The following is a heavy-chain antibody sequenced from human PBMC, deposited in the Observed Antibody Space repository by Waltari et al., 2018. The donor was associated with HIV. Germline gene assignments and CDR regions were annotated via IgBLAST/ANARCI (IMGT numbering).Heavy chain of an antibody. CDR2: FDPKNGKP. CDR3: VALYDESPLYSGF. D-gene: IGHD3-16*01. V-gene: IGHV1-24*01. Sequence: QVQLIQSTSEVKRPGASVTVSCKVSGYPLSALSMQGLRQGREHRLEWMGGFDPKNGKPVFSQRFWGRVSLAEDTLKDTAHLELNRLTSDDTAVYYCVALYDESPLYSGFWGQGTLVTVS. CDR1: GYPLSALS. J-gene: IGHJ4*02.